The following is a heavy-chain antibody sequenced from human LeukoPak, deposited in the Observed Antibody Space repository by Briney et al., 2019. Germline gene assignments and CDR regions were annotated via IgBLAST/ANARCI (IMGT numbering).Heavy chain of an antibody. D-gene: IGHD4-17*01. CDR3: VTAVKRVFDF. Sequence: GSVTVSCKASGYTFNGYDINWVRQASGQGLEWMGRLNPHNGHTGYAQKFQGRLTLTRNTSMSTGYMELNNLNFEDTAVYYCVTAVKRVFDFWGQGTLVPVSS. CDR1: GYTFNGYD. V-gene: IGHV1-8*02. J-gene: IGHJ4*02. CDR2: LNPHNGHT.